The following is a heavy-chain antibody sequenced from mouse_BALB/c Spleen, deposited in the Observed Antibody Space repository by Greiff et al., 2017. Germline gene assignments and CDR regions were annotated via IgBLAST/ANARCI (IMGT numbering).Heavy chain of an antibody. CDR2: IYPGNSDT. V-gene: IGHV1-5*01. J-gene: IGHJ3*01. CDR3: TRADGNWFAY. CDR1: GYTFTSYW. D-gene: IGHD2-1*01. Sequence: VQLQQSGTVLARPGASVKMSCKASGYTFTSYWMHWVKQRPGPGLEWIGAIYPGNSDTSYNQKFKGKAKLTAVTSTSTAYMELSSLTNEDSAVYYCTRADGNWFAYWGQGTLVTVSA.